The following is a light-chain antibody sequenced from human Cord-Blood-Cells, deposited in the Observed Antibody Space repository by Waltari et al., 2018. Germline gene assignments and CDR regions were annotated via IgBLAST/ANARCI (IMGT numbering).Light chain of an antibody. CDR3: QQSYSTPYA. CDR1: QSISSY. V-gene: IGKV1-39*01. Sequence: DIQMTQPPSSLSASVGDRVTIPCRASQSISSYLNWYQQKPGKAPKLLIYAASSLQSGVPSRCSSSGSRTDFTLTISSLQPEDFATCYCQQSYSTPYAFGQGTKLEIK. J-gene: IGKJ2*01. CDR2: AAS.